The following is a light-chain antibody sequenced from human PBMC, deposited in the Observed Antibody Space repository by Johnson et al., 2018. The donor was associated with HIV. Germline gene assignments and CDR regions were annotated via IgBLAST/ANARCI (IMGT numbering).Light chain of an antibody. CDR3: GTWDSSLRGV. CDR1: SSNIGNNY. J-gene: IGLJ1*01. V-gene: IGLV1-51*02. CDR2: ENN. Sequence: QAVLTQPPSVSAAPGQTVTISCSGSSSNIGNNYVSWYQQLPRTAPKLLIYENNKRPSGIPDRFSGSKSGTSATLGITGLQTGDEADYYCGTWDSSLRGVFGTGTKVTVL.